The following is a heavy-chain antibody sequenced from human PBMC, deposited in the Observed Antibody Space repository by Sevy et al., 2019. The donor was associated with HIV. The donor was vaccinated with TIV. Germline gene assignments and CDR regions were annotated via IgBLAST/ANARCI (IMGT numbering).Heavy chain of an antibody. CDR2: INPNTGDT. V-gene: IGHV1-2*02. D-gene: IGHD3-22*01. CDR3: ARLRYSDPSGQYYGGGADDFDY. J-gene: IGHJ4*02. CDR1: GYTFSVHY. Sequence: ASVKVSCSTSGYTFSVHYIYWVRQAAGQGLEWMGWINPNTGDTNFSPKFQGRVTMTRGSSINTAYREWNRLTSDDTAVYFCARLRYSDPSGQYYGGGADDFDYWGQGTLVTVSS.